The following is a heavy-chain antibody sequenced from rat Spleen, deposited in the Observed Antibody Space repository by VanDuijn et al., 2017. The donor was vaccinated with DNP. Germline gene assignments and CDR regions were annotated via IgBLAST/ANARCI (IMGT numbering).Heavy chain of an antibody. CDR2: ITSGRGVT. V-gene: IGHV5-31*01. Sequence: EVQLVESGGGLVQPGRSLKLSCVASGFTFSYYWMTWIRQVPGKGLEWVASITSGRGVTSYPDSVKGRFTISRDNAKNTLYLQMNSLRSEDTATYFCARGNYPGINTFDYWGQGVMVTVSS. CDR3: ARGNYPGINTFDY. D-gene: IGHD1-4*01. CDR1: GFTFSYYW. J-gene: IGHJ2*01.